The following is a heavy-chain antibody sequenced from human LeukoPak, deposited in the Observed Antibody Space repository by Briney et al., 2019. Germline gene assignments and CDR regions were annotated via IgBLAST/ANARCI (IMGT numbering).Heavy chain of an antibody. CDR1: GGTFSSYA. Sequence: SVKVSCKASGGTFSSYAISWVRQAPGPGLEWMGRVIPIFGTANYAQKLQGRVTITTDQSTSTAYMELSILRPEDTAVYYFERGIQLRYNWFDPWGKGTLVTVSS. V-gene: IGHV1-69*05. CDR3: ERGIQLRYNWFDP. J-gene: IGHJ5*02. D-gene: IGHD5-18*01. CDR2: VIPIFGTA.